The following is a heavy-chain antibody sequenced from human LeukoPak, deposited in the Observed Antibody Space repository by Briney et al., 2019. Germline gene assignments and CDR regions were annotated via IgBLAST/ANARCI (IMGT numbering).Heavy chain of an antibody. V-gene: IGHV3-48*03. D-gene: IGHD7-27*01. Sequence: GGSLRLSSAASGFTFSSYEMNWVRQAPGKGLEWVSYISSSGSTIYYADSVKGRFTISRDNAKNSLYLQMNSLRAEDTAVYYCAKDGNWARFENWGQGTLVTVSS. CDR3: AKDGNWARFEN. J-gene: IGHJ4*02. CDR2: ISSSGSTI. CDR1: GFTFSSYE.